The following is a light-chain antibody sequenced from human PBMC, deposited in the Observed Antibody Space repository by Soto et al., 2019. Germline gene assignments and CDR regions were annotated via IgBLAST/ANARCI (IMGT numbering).Light chain of an antibody. J-gene: IGKJ5*01. V-gene: IGKV3-11*01. CDR2: DAS. CDR1: QSVSSY. Sequence: EIVLTQSPATLSLSPGERATLSCRASQSVSSYLAWYQQKPGQAPRLLIYDASNRATGIPARFSGSGSGTDFSLTTNSQEPEVLAFYYFQQRSNWPPPSGKGTRRKFK. CDR3: QQRSNWPPP.